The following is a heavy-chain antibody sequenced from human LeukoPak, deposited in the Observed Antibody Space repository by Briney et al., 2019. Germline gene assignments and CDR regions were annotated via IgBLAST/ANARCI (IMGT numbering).Heavy chain of an antibody. CDR2: IYNGGST. CDR1: GGSISSYY. D-gene: IGHD3-22*01. V-gene: IGHV4-59*08. Sequence: SETLSLTCTVSGGSISSYYWSWIRQPQGKGLEWLGYIYNGGSTNYNPSLKSRVTISVDTSKNQFSLKLSSVTAADTAVYYCARQLDTYYYDSSGYYYRGAFDIWGQGTMVTVSS. J-gene: IGHJ3*02. CDR3: ARQLDTYYYDSSGYYYRGAFDI.